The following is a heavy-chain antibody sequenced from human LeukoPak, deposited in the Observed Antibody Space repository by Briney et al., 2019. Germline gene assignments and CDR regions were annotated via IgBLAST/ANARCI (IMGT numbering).Heavy chain of an antibody. Sequence: PGRSLRLSCAASGFTFDDYAMHWVRHAPGKGLEWVSGISWNSGSIGYADSVKGRFTISRDNAKNSLYLQMNSLRAEDTALYYCAKDPKTYYYDSSGYLGAFDIWGQGTMVTVSS. D-gene: IGHD3-22*01. V-gene: IGHV3-9*01. CDR2: ISWNSGSI. CDR1: GFTFDDYA. J-gene: IGHJ3*02. CDR3: AKDPKTYYYDSSGYLGAFDI.